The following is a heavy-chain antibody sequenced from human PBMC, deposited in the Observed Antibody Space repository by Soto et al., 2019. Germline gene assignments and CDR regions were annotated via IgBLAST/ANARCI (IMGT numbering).Heavy chain of an antibody. V-gene: IGHV1-8*01. D-gene: IGHD6-6*01. J-gene: IGHJ5*02. Sequence: ASVKVSCKASGYTFTSYDINWVRQATGQGLEWMGWMNPNSGNTGYAQKFQGRVTMTRNTSISTAYMELSSLRSEDTAVYYCARGSIAARPLDPWGQGTLVSVSS. CDR2: MNPNSGNT. CDR3: ARGSIAARPLDP. CDR1: GYTFTSYD.